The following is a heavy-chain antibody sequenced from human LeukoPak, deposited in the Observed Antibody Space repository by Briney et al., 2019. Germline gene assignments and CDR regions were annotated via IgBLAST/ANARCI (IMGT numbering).Heavy chain of an antibody. CDR3: AIDPNWGTHN. V-gene: IGHV3-7*03. J-gene: IGHJ4*02. Sequence: GGSLRLSCTASGLTFSNFWMGWVRQAPGEGLEWVANIKQDETEKFYLGSVKGRFTISRDNAKNTLYLQMTNLRVDDTALYYCAIDPNWGTHNWGQGVLVTVSS. D-gene: IGHD7-27*01. CDR2: IKQDETEK. CDR1: GLTFSNFW.